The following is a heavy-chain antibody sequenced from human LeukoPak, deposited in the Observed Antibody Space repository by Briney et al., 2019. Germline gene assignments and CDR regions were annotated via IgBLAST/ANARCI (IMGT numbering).Heavy chain of an antibody. Sequence: SVKVSCKASGGTFSSYAISWVRQAPGQGLEWMGGIIPIFGTAIYAQKFQGRVTITTDESTSTAYMELSSLRSEDTAVYYCASRGSWYNWNYGGYYYMDVWGKGTTVTVSS. V-gene: IGHV1-69*05. D-gene: IGHD1-7*01. CDR3: ASRGSWYNWNYGGYYYMDV. CDR1: GGTFSSYA. J-gene: IGHJ6*03. CDR2: IIPIFGTA.